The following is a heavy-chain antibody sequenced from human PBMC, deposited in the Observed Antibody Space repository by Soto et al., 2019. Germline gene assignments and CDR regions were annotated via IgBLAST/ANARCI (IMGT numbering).Heavy chain of an antibody. CDR1: GFALSASGVG. CDR2: LYWADEK. Sequence: QITLKESGPALVKPTQTLTLTCTFSGFALSASGVGVDWLRPPPGKTLEWLALLYWADEKRYSPSPKSRITRTQDTSKNQVVLTMTTVEPVDTATDYCAPRGFEPYFDYWGQGTLVTVSS. V-gene: IGHV2-5*02. CDR3: APRGFEPYFDY. J-gene: IGHJ4*02.